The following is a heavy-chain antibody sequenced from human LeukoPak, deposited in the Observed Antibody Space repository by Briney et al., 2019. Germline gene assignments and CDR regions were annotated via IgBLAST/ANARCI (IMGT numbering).Heavy chain of an antibody. CDR2: ISKSSSTK. J-gene: IGHJ2*01. CDR3: ARDQGYNWYFDL. V-gene: IGHV3-48*02. CDR1: GFTFSSYE. Sequence: GGSLRLSCAASGFTFSSYEMNWVRQAPGKGLEWVSYISKSSSTKYYADSVKGRFTISRDNAKNSLYLQMNSLRDEDTAVYYCARDQGYNWYFDLWGRGTLVTVSS. D-gene: IGHD5-24*01.